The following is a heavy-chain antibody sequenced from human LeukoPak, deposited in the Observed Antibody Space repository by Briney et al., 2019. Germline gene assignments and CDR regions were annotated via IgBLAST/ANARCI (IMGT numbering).Heavy chain of an antibody. D-gene: IGHD2-21*02. Sequence: QSGGSLRLSCAASGFTFSSYGMHSVRQAPGKGLEWVAVIWYDGSNKYYADSVKGRFTISRDNSKNTLYLQMNSLRAEDTAVYYCAKEPDAYCGGDCYSYFDYWGQGTLVTVSS. V-gene: IGHV3-33*06. CDR2: IWYDGSNK. J-gene: IGHJ4*02. CDR3: AKEPDAYCGGDCYSYFDY. CDR1: GFTFSSYG.